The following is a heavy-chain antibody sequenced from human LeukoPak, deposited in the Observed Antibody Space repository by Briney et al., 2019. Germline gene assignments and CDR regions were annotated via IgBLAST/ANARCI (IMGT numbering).Heavy chain of an antibody. CDR1: GFTVINYY. Sequence: GGTLRLSCAAPGFTVINYYMSWVRQAPGRGLGWVSIIYTGVNTYDTDSVKARFTVSRDNSKNTLYLQMNSLRAEDTAVYYCAKRGYDSSGYYYFDYWGQGTLVTVSS. V-gene: IGHV3-53*05. J-gene: IGHJ4*02. CDR3: AKRGYDSSGYYYFDY. D-gene: IGHD3-22*01. CDR2: IYTGVNT.